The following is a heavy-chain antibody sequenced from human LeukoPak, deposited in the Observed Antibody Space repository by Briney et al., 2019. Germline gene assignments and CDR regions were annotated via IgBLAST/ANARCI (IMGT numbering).Heavy chain of an antibody. Sequence: SETLSLTCTVSGGSISGYYWSWIRQPPGKGLEWIGEINHSGSTNYNPSLKSRVTISVDTSKNQLSLKLSSVTAADTAVYYCALLISAHAFDIWGQGTMVTVSS. V-gene: IGHV4-34*01. CDR2: INHSGST. J-gene: IGHJ3*02. CDR1: GGSISGYY. CDR3: ALLISAHAFDI. D-gene: IGHD2-8*01.